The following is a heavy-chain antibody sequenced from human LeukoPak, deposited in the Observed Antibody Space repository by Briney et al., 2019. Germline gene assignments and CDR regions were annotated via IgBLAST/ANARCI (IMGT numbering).Heavy chain of an antibody. Sequence: WVPLRFTCAASGFTFSSYGWGWLPQAPGQEREWVLTASGSGGSTYYADSVKGRFTISRDNSKNTLYLQMNSLRAEDTAVYYCAKRAGRLTYYYGMDVWGQGTTVTVSS. CDR3: AKRAGRLTYYYGMDV. D-gene: IGHD1-1*01. CDR1: GFTFSSYG. V-gene: IGHV3-23*01. J-gene: IGHJ6*02. CDR2: ASGSGGST.